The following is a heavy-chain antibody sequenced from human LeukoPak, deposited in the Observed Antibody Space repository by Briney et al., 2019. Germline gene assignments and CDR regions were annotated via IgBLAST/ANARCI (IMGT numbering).Heavy chain of an antibody. Sequence: PGGSLRLPCAASGFTFSSYSMNWVRQAPGKGLEWVSYISSTSNYIYYADSVKGRFTISRDNAKNSLFLQMNSLRAEDTAVYYCARDRSWGSLEGLYYFDCWGQGTLVTVSS. J-gene: IGHJ4*02. D-gene: IGHD3-16*01. CDR1: GFTFSSYS. CDR2: ISSTSNYI. V-gene: IGHV3-21*01. CDR3: ARDRSWGSLEGLYYFDC.